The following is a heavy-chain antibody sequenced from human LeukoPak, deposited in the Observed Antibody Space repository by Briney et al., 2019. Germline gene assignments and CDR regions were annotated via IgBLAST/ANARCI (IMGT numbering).Heavy chain of an antibody. CDR2: IIPIFGTA. Sequence: SVKVSCKASGGTFSSYAISWVRQAPGQGLEWMGGIIPIFGTANYAQKFQGRVTITADESTSTAYMELSSLRSEDTAVYYCAGDFWSGYSLTNWFDPWGQGTLVTVSS. J-gene: IGHJ5*02. CDR1: GGTFSSYA. D-gene: IGHD3-3*01. CDR3: AGDFWSGYSLTNWFDP. V-gene: IGHV1-69*13.